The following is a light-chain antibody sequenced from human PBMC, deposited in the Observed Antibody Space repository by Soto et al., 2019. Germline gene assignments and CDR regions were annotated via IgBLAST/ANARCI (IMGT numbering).Light chain of an antibody. V-gene: IGKV1-9*01. CDR1: QGIANF. CDR3: LQLNSFPIP. Sequence: IQLTQSPSSLSASVGDRVTISCRASQGIANFLAWYQQKPGKAPKLLIYGASTLQSGVPSRFRGSGSGTDFTLTISSLQPEHFANYYCLQLNSFPIPFGPGTKVDIK. CDR2: GAS. J-gene: IGKJ3*01.